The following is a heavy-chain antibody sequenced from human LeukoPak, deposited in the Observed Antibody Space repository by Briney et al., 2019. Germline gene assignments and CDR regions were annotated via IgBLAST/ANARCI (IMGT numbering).Heavy chain of an antibody. J-gene: IGHJ4*02. CDR2: ISWNSGSI. V-gene: IGHV3-9*01. CDR1: GFTFDDYA. CDR3: AKDIRADYYDSSGYYEG. Sequence: PGGSLRLSCAASGFTFDDYAMHWVRQAPGKGLEWVSGISWNSGSIGYADSVKGRFTISRDNAKNSLYLQMNSLRAEDTALYYCAKDIRADYYDSSGYYEGWGQGTLVTVSS. D-gene: IGHD3-22*01.